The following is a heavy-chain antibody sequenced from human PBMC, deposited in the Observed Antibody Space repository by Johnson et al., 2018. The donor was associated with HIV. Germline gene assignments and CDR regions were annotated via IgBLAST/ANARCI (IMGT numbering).Heavy chain of an antibody. CDR2: IDQDGNDD. Sequence: VQLVESGGGVVQPGRSLRLSCAASGFTFSSYAMHWVRQAPGKGLEWVANIDQDGNDDYYVDSLEGRFTISRDTAKKTLYLQMDNLRTENTAIYYCARDGIYSSPHDAFDIWGQGTLVIVSS. J-gene: IGHJ3*02. CDR1: GFTFSSYA. CDR3: ARDGIYSSPHDAFDI. D-gene: IGHD3-22*01. V-gene: IGHV3-7*03.